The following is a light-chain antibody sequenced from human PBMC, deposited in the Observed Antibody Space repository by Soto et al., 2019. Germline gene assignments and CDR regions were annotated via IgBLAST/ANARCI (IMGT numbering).Light chain of an antibody. CDR1: SSNIRTNT. J-gene: IGLJ3*02. V-gene: IGLV1-44*01. CDR2: SNN. CDR3: AAWDDSLNGWV. Sequence: QSVLAQPPSASGTPGQRVTISCSGSSSNIRTNTVNWYHQLPGTAPQLLIYSNNQRPSGVPDRFSGSKSGTSASLAISGLQSEDEADYYCAAWDDSLNGWVFGGGTKVTVL.